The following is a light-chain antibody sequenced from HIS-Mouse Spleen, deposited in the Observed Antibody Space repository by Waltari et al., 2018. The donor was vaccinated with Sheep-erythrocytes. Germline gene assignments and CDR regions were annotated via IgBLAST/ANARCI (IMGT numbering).Light chain of an antibody. J-gene: IGKJ2*01. CDR1: QSLVHSDGNTY. CDR3: MQGDT. Sequence: DVVMTQSPLSLPVTLGQPASISCRSSQSLVHSDGNTYLNWFQQRPGQSPRRLIYKASNRDSGVPDRFSGSGSGTDFTLKISRVEAEDVGVYYCMQGDTFGQGTKLEIK. V-gene: IGKV2-30*02. CDR2: KAS.